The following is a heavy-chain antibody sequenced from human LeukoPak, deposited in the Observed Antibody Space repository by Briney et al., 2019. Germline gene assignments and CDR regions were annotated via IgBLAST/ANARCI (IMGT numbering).Heavy chain of an antibody. Sequence: PGGSLRLSCAASGFTFSNAWMSWVRQAPGKGLEWVGRIKSKTDGGTTDYAAPVKGRFTISRDDSKNTLYPQMNSLKTEDTAVYYCTTENRITIFGVVIPSLYYYYYMDVWGKGTTVTVSS. CDR2: IKSKTDGGTT. D-gene: IGHD3-3*01. CDR1: GFTFSNAW. V-gene: IGHV3-15*01. CDR3: TTENRITIFGVVIPSLYYYYYMDV. J-gene: IGHJ6*03.